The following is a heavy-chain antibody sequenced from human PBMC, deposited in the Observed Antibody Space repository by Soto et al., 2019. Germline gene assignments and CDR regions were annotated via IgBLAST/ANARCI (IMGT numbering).Heavy chain of an antibody. CDR3: AKDTYGDYSKRAFDI. D-gene: IGHD4-17*01. CDR1: GGTFSSYT. CDR2: IIPILGIA. V-gene: IGHV1-69*02. J-gene: IGHJ3*02. Sequence: QVQLVQSGAEVKKPGSSVKVSCKASGGTFSSYTISWVRQAPGQGLEWMGRIIPILGIANYAQKFQGRVTITADKSTSTAYMELSSLRSEDMAMYYCAKDTYGDYSKRAFDIWGQGTMVTVSS.